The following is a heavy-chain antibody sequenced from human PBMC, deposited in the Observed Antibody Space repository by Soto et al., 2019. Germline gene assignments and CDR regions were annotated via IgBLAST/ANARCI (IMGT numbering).Heavy chain of an antibody. D-gene: IGHD3-16*01. CDR1: GGTFSSYA. J-gene: IGHJ6*02. V-gene: IGHV1-69*12. Sequence: QVQLVQSGAAVKKHGSSVKVSCKASGGTFSSYAISWVRQAPGQGLEWMGGIIPIFGTPDYAQRFQGRVTITADESTSTLYMELSSLRSEDTAVYYCARHLGGNHYYYGMDVWGQGTTVTVSS. CDR3: ARHLGGNHYYYGMDV. CDR2: IIPIFGTP.